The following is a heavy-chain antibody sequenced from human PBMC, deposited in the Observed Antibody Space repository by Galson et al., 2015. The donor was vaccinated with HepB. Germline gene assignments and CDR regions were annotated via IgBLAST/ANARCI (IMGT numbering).Heavy chain of an antibody. J-gene: IGHJ4*02. CDR1: GFTLSSSW. D-gene: IGHD3-3*01. CDR3: AKDSRIFGVVILDY. V-gene: IGHV3-7*01. CDR2: INENEGEI. Sequence: SLRLSCAASGFTLSSSWMNWVRQAPGKGLEWVANINENEGEIQYVDSVKGRFTISRDNSKNTLYLQMNSLRAEDTAVYYCAKDSRIFGVVILDYWGQGTLVTVSS.